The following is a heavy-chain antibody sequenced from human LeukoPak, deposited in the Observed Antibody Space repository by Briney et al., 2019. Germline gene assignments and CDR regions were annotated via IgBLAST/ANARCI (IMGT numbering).Heavy chain of an antibody. V-gene: IGHV3-30*02. Sequence: GGSLRLSCAASGFTFSAYGMHWVRQAPGKGLEWVSFIRYDGSDKYYTDSVKGRFTISRDNSKNTLYLQMDSLRAEDTAVYYCAKGGFDRRWFDPWGHGTLVTVSA. D-gene: IGHD3-9*01. CDR3: AKGGFDRRWFDP. CDR1: GFTFSAYG. J-gene: IGHJ5*02. CDR2: IRYDGSDK.